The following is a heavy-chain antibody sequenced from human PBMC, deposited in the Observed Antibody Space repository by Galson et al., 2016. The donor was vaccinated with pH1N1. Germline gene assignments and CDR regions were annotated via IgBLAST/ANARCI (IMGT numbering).Heavy chain of an antibody. CDR3: ARDNLRGSGSPDASDV. V-gene: IGHV3-23*01. Sequence: SLRLSCAASGFTFSSYAMSWVRQAPGKGLEWVSAISGSGGYTYFADSVQGRFTISGDNSKNTLYLQMNTLRAEDTAVYYCARDNLRGSGSPDASDVWGQGTMVTVSS. D-gene: IGHD3-10*02. J-gene: IGHJ3*01. CDR2: ISGSGGYT. CDR1: GFTFSSYA.